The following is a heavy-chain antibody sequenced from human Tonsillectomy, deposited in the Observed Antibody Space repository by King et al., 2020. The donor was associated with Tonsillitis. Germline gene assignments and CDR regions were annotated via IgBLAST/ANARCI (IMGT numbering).Heavy chain of an antibody. CDR1: GGSISSSSYY. D-gene: IGHD3-3*01. CDR3: ARHIFGGTYPDYFDY. Sequence: QLQESGPGLVKPSETLSLTCTVSGGSISSSSYYWGWIRQPPGKGLEWIGSIYYSGSTYYNPSLKSRVTISVDTSKNLFSLQLRSVTAAATAVYYCARHIFGGTYPDYFDYWGQGTLVTVSS. J-gene: IGHJ4*02. CDR2: IYYSGST. V-gene: IGHV4-39*01.